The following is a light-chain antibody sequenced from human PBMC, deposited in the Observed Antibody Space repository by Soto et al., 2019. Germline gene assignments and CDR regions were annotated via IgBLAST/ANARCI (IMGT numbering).Light chain of an antibody. J-gene: IGLJ2*01. CDR2: YDR. Sequence: SYELTQPPSVSVSPGKTATITCGGNNIGSQSVHWYQQKPGQAPVLVMFYDRVRPSGIPDRFSGSNSGNTATLTISRVEAGDEADYYCQVWDSSGGHVGVFGGGTELTVL. CDR1: NIGSQS. CDR3: QVWDSSGGHVGV. V-gene: IGLV3-21*01.